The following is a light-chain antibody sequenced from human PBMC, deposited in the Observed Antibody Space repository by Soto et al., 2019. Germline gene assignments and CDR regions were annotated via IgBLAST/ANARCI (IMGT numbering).Light chain of an antibody. Sequence: EIVLTQSPGTLSLSPGERATLSCRASQSVSSSFLGWYQQKPGQPPRLLIYGASTRATAIPDRFSGSGSGTDFTLTISRLEPEDSAVYYCQHYGTSRTFGQGTKVEIK. CDR3: QHYGTSRT. J-gene: IGKJ1*01. V-gene: IGKV3-20*01. CDR1: QSVSSSF. CDR2: GAS.